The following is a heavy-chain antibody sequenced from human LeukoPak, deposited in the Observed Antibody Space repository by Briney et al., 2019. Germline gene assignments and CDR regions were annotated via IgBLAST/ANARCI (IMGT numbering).Heavy chain of an antibody. CDR3: ARDRSAYSSGWKDGFDFDY. V-gene: IGHV1-69*13. CDR2: IIPIFGTA. J-gene: IGHJ4*02. Sequence: ASVKVSCKASGGTFSSYAISWVRQAPGQGLEWMGGIIPIFGTANYAQKFQGRVTITADESTSTAYMELSSLRSEDTAVYYCARDRSAYSSGWKDGFDFDYWGQGTLATVSS. CDR1: GGTFSSYA. D-gene: IGHD6-25*01.